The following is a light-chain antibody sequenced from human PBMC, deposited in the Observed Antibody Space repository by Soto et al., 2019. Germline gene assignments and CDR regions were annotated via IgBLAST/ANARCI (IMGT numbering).Light chain of an antibody. CDR3: CSYAGADIFAV. Sequence: QSALTQPASVSGSPGQSITISCIGTSSDVGRYDRVSWYQWHPGKAPKLMIYEDYRRPSGISNRFSGSKSGNTASLTIYGLQAEDEADYFCCSYAGADIFAVFGGGTKVTVL. J-gene: IGLJ3*02. CDR1: SSDVGRYDR. V-gene: IGLV2-23*01. CDR2: EDY.